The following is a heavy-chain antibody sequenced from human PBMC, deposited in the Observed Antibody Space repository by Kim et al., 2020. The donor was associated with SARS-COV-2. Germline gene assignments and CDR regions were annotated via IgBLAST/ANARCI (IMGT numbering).Heavy chain of an antibody. CDR2: IYYSGST. J-gene: IGHJ4*02. CDR1: GGSISSYY. D-gene: IGHD3-9*01. Sequence: SETLSLTCTVSGGSISSYYWSWIRQPPGKGLEWIGYIYYSGSTNYNPSLKSRVTISVDTSKNQFSLKLSSVTAADTAVYYCAREKGRYFGSFDYWGQGTLVTVSS. CDR3: AREKGRYFGSFDY. V-gene: IGHV4-59*13.